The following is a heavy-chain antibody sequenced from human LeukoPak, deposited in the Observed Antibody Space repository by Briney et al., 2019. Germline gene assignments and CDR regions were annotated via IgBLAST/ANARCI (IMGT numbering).Heavy chain of an antibody. Sequence: PSETLSLTCAVSGYSISSSYYWSWIRQPPGKGLEWIGYIYYSGSTNYNPSLKSRVTISVDTSKNQFSLKLSSVTAADTAVYYCARTIFGVVTTHFDYWGQGTLVTVSS. D-gene: IGHD3-3*01. CDR1: GYSISSSYY. CDR3: ARTIFGVVTTHFDY. CDR2: IYYSGST. J-gene: IGHJ4*02. V-gene: IGHV4-61*01.